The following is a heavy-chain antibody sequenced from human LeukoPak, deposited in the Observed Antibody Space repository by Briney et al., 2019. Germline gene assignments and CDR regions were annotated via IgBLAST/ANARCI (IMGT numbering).Heavy chain of an antibody. CDR1: GFTFSSYG. Sequence: GGSLRLSCAASGFTFSSYGMHWVRQAPGKGLEWVAFIRYDGSNKYYADSVKGRFTISGDNSKNTLYLQMNSLRAEDTAVYYCATSPYIVVVVATTRAKFDIWGQGTMVTVSS. J-gene: IGHJ3*02. D-gene: IGHD2-15*01. CDR2: IRYDGSNK. CDR3: ATSPYIVVVVATTRAKFDI. V-gene: IGHV3-30*02.